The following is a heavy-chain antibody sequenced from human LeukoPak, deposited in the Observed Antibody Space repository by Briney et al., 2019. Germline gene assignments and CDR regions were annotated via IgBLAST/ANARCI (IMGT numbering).Heavy chain of an antibody. CDR3: ASTEQQLSY. CDR2: IYYSGST. D-gene: IGHD6-13*01. J-gene: IGHJ4*02. CDR1: GGSISSSSYY. V-gene: IGHV4-39*01. Sequence: PSETLSLTCTVSGGSISSSSYYWGWIRQPPGKGLEWIGSIYYSGSTYYNPSLKSRVTISVDTSKNQLSLKLSSVTAADTAVYYCASTEQQLSYWGQGTLVTVSS.